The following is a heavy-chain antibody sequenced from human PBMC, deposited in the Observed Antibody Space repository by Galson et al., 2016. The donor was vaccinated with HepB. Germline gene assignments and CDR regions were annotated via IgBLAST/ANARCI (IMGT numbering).Heavy chain of an antibody. V-gene: IGHV4-59*02. CDR2: VYYKGNT. Sequence: TLSLTCSVSGGSVYNYYWSWVRQPPGKRLEWIGYVYYKGNTYYNAAFESRATLSVDTPRNQFFLRLRSVTAADTAVYYCVRDQGKVFDYWGQGVLVTVSS. D-gene: IGHD3-10*01. CDR1: GGSVYNYY. CDR3: VRDQGKVFDY. J-gene: IGHJ4*02.